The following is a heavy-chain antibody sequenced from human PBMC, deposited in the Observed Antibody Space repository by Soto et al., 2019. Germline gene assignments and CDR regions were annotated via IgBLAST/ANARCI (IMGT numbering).Heavy chain of an antibody. J-gene: IGHJ4*02. V-gene: IGHV3-11*06. CDR1: GFTFSDYY. D-gene: IGHD1-26*01. CDR3: ARESNSGTFYFDY. Sequence: LRLSCAASGFTFSDYYMSWIRQAPGKGLEWVSYISSGSSNTNYADSVKGRFTISRDNAKNSLYLQMNSLRAEDTALYYCARESNSGTFYFDYWGQGTLVTVSS. CDR2: ISSGSSNT.